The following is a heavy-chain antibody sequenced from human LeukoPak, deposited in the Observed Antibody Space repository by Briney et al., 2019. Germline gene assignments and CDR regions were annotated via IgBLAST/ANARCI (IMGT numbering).Heavy chain of an antibody. Sequence: ASVKVSCKASGYTFTGYYMHWVRQAPGQGLEWMGWINPNSGGTNYALKFQGRVTMTRDTSISTAYMELSRLRSDDTAVYYCARVPSSLRYHDSSGYDPEYFQHWGQGTLVTVSS. CDR2: INPNSGGT. CDR1: GYTFTGYY. D-gene: IGHD3-22*01. J-gene: IGHJ1*01. V-gene: IGHV1-2*02. CDR3: ARVPSSLRYHDSSGYDPEYFQH.